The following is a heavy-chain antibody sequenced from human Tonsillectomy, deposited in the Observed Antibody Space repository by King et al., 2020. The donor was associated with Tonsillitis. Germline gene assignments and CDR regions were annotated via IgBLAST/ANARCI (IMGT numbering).Heavy chain of an antibody. Sequence: VQLQESGPGLVKPSETLSLTCTVSGGSVSRNSWSWIRQPAGKGLEWIGRIYNSGSTNYNPSLKSRVTMSVDPSKNQFSLKLSSVTAADTAVYHCARDTAAAGIWAFDIWGQGTMVIVSS. CDR2: IYNSGST. J-gene: IGHJ3*02. CDR3: ARDTAAAGIWAFDI. V-gene: IGHV4-4*07. CDR1: GGSVSRNS. D-gene: IGHD6-13*01.